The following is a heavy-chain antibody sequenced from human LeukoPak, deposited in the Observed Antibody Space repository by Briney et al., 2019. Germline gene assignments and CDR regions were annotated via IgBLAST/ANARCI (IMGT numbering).Heavy chain of an antibody. CDR2: ISTDNGYT. D-gene: IGHD3-10*01. CDR1: GYSFTNYG. V-gene: IGHV1-18*01. Sequence: ASVKVSCKASGYSFTNYGISWVRQAPGQGLEWMGWISTDNGYTNYGQNLQGRLTMTTDTSTSTAYMELRSLKSDDTAVYYCARDYFNFLVVPNWFDPWGQGTLVTVSS. J-gene: IGHJ5*02. CDR3: ARDYFNFLVVPNWFDP.